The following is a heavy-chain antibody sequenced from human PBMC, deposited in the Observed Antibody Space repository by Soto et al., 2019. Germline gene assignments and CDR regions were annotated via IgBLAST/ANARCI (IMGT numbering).Heavy chain of an antibody. J-gene: IGHJ4*02. Sequence: EVQLLESGGGLVQPGGCLRVSCAASGITFSSYAMSWVRQAPGKGLEWVSAISGSGGSTYYADSVKGRFTISRDNSKNTLYLQMNSLRAEDTAVYYCAYSSTPFDYWGQATLVTVSS. D-gene: IGHD6-13*01. CDR3: AYSSTPFDY. V-gene: IGHV3-23*01. CDR2: ISGSGGST. CDR1: GITFSSYA.